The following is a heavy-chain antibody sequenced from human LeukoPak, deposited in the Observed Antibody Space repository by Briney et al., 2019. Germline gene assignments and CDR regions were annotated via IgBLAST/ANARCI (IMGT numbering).Heavy chain of an antibody. CDR1: GFTFSSYA. V-gene: IGHV3-23*01. CDR2: ISGSGGST. J-gene: IGHJ4*02. Sequence: GGSLRLSCAASGFTFSSYAMSWVRQAPGKGLEWVSTISGSGGSTYYADSVKGRLTISRDNSKNALYLQMNSLRAEDTAVYYCAKELRISTRGDYWGQGTLVTVSS. CDR3: AKELRISTRGDY. D-gene: IGHD4-17*01.